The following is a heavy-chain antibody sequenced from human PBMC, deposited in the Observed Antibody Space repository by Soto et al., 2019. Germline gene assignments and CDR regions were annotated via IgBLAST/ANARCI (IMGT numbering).Heavy chain of an antibody. Sequence: PSETLSLPCAVSGGSISSSYWWNWVRQPPGKGLEWIGKIYHSGSTNYNPSLKNRVTISVDKSNNQFSLRLSSVTAADTAVYFCVTSLNYDFWRDGGRHYYFDYWGQGTLVTVSS. CDR3: VTSLNYDFWRDGGRHYYFDY. V-gene: IGHV4-4*02. CDR2: IYHSGST. CDR1: GGSISSSYW. J-gene: IGHJ4*02. D-gene: IGHD3-3*01.